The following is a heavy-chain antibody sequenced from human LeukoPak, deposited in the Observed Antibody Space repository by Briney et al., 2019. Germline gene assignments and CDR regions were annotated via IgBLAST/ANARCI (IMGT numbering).Heavy chain of an antibody. Sequence: ETLSLTCTVSGGSSSSSRYYWGWIRQPPGKGLEWIGSIYYSGSTYYNPSLKSRVTISVDTSKNQFSLKLSSVTAADTAVYYCARHPYQLLWLSWFDPWGQGTLVTVSS. V-gene: IGHV4-39*01. D-gene: IGHD2-2*01. CDR1: GGSSSSSRYY. CDR2: IYYSGST. J-gene: IGHJ5*02. CDR3: ARHPYQLLWLSWFDP.